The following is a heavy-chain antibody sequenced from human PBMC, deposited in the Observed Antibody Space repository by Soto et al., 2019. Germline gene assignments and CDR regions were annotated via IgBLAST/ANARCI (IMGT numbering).Heavy chain of an antibody. J-gene: IGHJ4*02. V-gene: IGHV3-23*01. CDR1: GFTFNTYA. D-gene: IGHD6-19*01. CDR2: ISDSGGRT. Sequence: PGGSLRLSCAASGFTFNTYAMSWVRQAPGKGLEWVSAISDSGGRTYYADSVKGRFTISRDNSKNTLYLQMNSLRAEDTAVYFCAKELVNSGWTYFDYWGQGTQVTVSS. CDR3: AKELVNSGWTYFDY.